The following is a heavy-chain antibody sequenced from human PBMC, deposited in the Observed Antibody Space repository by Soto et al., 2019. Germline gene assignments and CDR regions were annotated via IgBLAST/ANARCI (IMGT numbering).Heavy chain of an antibody. CDR2: ISHHSDYI. J-gene: IGHJ6*02. CDR1: GFTFASYN. Sequence: PGGSLRLSCASSGFTFASYNMLWVRQAPGKGLEWVASISHHSDYIYYADSVKGRFTISRDNSKNTLYLQMNSLRAEDTAVYYCAKDPSSDWGQGTTVTVSS. CDR3: AKDPSSD. V-gene: IGHV3-21*04.